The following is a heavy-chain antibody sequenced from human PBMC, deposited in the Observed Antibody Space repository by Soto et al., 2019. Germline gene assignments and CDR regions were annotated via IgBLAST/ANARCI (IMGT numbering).Heavy chain of an antibody. CDR2: ISYSGST. Sequence: QVQLQESGPGLVRPSQTLSLTSTVSGDSITSDNYYWTWIRQHPGTGLEWIGYISYSGSTYYNPSLKSRVTISVDPSKNQFSLKVTPVTAADTAVYYCARLGPTNWYVDLWGRGTLVTVSS. D-gene: IGHD3-16*01. CDR3: ARLGPTNWYVDL. V-gene: IGHV4-31*03. CDR1: GDSITSDNYY. J-gene: IGHJ2*01.